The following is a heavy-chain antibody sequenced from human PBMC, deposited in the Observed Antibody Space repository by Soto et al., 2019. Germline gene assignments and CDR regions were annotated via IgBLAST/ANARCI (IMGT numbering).Heavy chain of an antibody. Sequence: PSETLSLTCTVSGGSVNSENHYWVWIRQPPGKGMEWISSIISTGRTYYNPSLRSRVTISVDTSKNHFSLILSSVTAADTAVYYCLGVRGYDWFDPWGQGTLVTVSS. D-gene: IGHD3-10*01. V-gene: IGHV4-39*02. J-gene: IGHJ5*02. CDR1: GGSVNSENHY. CDR2: IISTGRT. CDR3: LGVRGYDWFDP.